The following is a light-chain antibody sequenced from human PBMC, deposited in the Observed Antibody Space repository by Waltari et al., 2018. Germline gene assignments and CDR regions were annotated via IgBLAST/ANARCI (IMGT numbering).Light chain of an antibody. J-gene: IGLJ3*02. CDR2: SNN. CDR1: SSNIGSNT. V-gene: IGLV1-44*01. Sequence: QSVLTQPPSASGPPGQRVTISCSGSSSNIGSNTVNWSQQLAGTAPKLLIQSNNQRPSGVPDRFSGSKSGTSASLAVSGLQSEDEAEYYCAAWDDSLNGPVFGGGTKLTVL. CDR3: AAWDDSLNGPV.